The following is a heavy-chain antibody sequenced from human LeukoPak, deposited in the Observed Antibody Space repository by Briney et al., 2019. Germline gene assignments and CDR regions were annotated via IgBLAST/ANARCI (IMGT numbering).Heavy chain of an antibody. V-gene: IGHV4-59*01. D-gene: IGHD2-21*02. Sequence: SETLSLTCTVSGGSISNYYWSWIRQSPEKGLEWIGYIYYSGSTNYNPSLKSRVTISLDMSKNQFSLKLTSVTPADTAVYYCARDGEYCGGDCYSGLSNRGQGTLVTVSS. CDR2: IYYSGST. J-gene: IGHJ4*02. CDR1: GGSISNYY. CDR3: ARDGEYCGGDCYSGLSN.